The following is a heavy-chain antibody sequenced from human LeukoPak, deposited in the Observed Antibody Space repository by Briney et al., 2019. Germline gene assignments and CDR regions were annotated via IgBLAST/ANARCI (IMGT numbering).Heavy chain of an antibody. CDR3: AREGIGYCSGGSCYSTYDY. CDR2: IYYGGST. CDR1: GGSFSGYY. V-gene: IGHV4-31*11. J-gene: IGHJ4*02. Sequence: SETLSLTCAVYGGSFSGYYWSWIRQHPGKGLEWIGYIYYGGSTYYNPSLKSRVTISVDTSKNQFSLKLSSVTAADTAVYYCAREGIGYCSGGSCYSTYDYWGQGTLVTVSS. D-gene: IGHD2-15*01.